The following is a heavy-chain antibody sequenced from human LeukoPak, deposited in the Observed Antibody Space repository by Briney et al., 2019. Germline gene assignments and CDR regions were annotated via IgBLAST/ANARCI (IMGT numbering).Heavy chain of an antibody. V-gene: IGHV1-24*01. CDR2: FDPEDGET. D-gene: IGHD5-18*01. CDR3: ATDRGYSYGLDAFDI. J-gene: IGHJ3*02. Sequence: ASVKVSCKVSGYTLTELSMHWVRQAPGKGLEWVGGFDPEDGETIYAQKFQGRVTMTEDTSTDTAYMELSSLRSEDTAVYYCATDRGYSYGLDAFDIWGQGTMVTVSS. CDR1: GYTLTELS.